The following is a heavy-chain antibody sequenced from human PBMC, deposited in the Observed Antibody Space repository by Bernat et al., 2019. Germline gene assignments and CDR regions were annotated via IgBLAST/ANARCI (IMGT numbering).Heavy chain of an antibody. CDR3: ALEWGYCSGGSCPYYFDY. J-gene: IGHJ4*02. CDR2: INHSGST. V-gene: IGHV4-34*01. D-gene: IGHD2-15*01. CDR1: GGSFSGYY. Sequence: QVQLQQWGAGLLKPSETLSLTCAVYGGSFSGYYWSWIRQPPGKGLEWIGEINHSGSTNYTPSLKSRVTISVDPSKNQFSLKLSSVTAADTAVYYCALEWGYCSGGSCPYYFDYWGQGTLVTVSS.